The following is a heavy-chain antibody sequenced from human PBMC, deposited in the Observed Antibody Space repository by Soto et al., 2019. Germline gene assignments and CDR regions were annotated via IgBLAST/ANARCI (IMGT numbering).Heavy chain of an antibody. CDR3: ARDRRYYDSSGYSYYYYGMDV. CDR2: IYHSGST. Sequence: PSETLSLTCAFSGGSISSSNWWSWVRQPPGKGLEWIGEIYHSGSTNYNPSLKSRVTISVDKSKNQFSLKLSSVTAADTAVYYCARDRRYYDSSGYSYYYYGMDVWGQGTTVTVSS. D-gene: IGHD3-22*01. V-gene: IGHV4-4*02. J-gene: IGHJ6*02. CDR1: GGSISSSNW.